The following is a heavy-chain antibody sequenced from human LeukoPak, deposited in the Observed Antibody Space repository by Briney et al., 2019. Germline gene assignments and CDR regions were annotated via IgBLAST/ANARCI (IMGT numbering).Heavy chain of an antibody. Sequence: PGGSLRLSCAASGFTFDDYAMHWVRQAPGKGLEWVSGISWNSGSIGYADSVKGRFTISRDNAKNSLYLQMNSLRAEDTAVYYCAHLEGMVIQNWGQGALVTVSS. CDR2: ISWNSGSI. J-gene: IGHJ1*01. V-gene: IGHV3-9*01. D-gene: IGHD3-3*01. CDR1: GFTFDDYA. CDR3: AHLEGMVIQN.